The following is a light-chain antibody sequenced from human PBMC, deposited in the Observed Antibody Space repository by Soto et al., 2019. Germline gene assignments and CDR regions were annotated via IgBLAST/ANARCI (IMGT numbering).Light chain of an antibody. J-gene: IGKJ1*01. Sequence: DIQMTQSPSSLSASAGDRVTITCRASETVRGYLNWYRQKPGKAPELLLYAASTLQSGVPSRFTGAGSGTEFTLTISALQSEDFATYFCQQTFGTPRTFGQGTKVEI. V-gene: IGKV1-39*01. CDR2: AAS. CDR1: ETVRGY. CDR3: QQTFGTPRT.